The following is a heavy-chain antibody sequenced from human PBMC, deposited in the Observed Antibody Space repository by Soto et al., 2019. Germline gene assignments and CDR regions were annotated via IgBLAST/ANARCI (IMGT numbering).Heavy chain of an antibody. D-gene: IGHD3-22*01. V-gene: IGHV3-23*01. CDR2: ISGSGGST. Sequence: GGSLRLSCAASGFTFSSYAMSWVRQAPGKGLEWVSAISGSGGSTYYADSVKGRFTISRDNSKNTLYLQMNSLRAEDMAVYYCAKDYDYDRFFDYWGQGTLVPVSS. CDR3: AKDYDYDRFFDY. J-gene: IGHJ4*02. CDR1: GFTFSSYA.